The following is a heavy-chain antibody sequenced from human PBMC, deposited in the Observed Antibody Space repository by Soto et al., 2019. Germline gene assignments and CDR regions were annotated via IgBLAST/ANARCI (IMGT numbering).Heavy chain of an antibody. V-gene: IGHV3-23*01. J-gene: IGHJ4*02. CDR2: TSGSGDVT. Sequence: EVQLLESGGDLVQPGGSLRLSCAASGFTFSNYAMSWVRQAPGKGLEWVSTTSGSGDVTYYADSVTGRFTISRDNSRNRLQLQMNGLGAEETAVYYFAKATFTGISRSLDIWGQGTLVTVSS. CDR1: GFTFSNYA. D-gene: IGHD2-8*02. CDR3: AKATFTGISRSLDI.